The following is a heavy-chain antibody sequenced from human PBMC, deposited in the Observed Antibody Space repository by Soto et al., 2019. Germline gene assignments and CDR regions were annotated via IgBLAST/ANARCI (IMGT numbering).Heavy chain of an antibody. V-gene: IGHV1-69*13. CDR2: IIPIFGAA. CDR3: ARDSPGDYYGSGSYYPYFDY. D-gene: IGHD3-10*01. Sequence: SVKVSCKASGGPFSSYAISWVRQAPGQGLEWMGGIIPIFGAANYAQKFQGRVTITADESTSTAYMELSSLRSEDTAVYYCARDSPGDYYGSGSYYPYFDYWGQGTQVTVSS. CDR1: GGPFSSYA. J-gene: IGHJ4*02.